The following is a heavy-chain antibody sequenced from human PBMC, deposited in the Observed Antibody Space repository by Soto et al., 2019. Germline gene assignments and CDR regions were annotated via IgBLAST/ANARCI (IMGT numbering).Heavy chain of an antibody. J-gene: IGHJ5*02. D-gene: IGHD3-16*01. CDR1: GYSFTGYY. V-gene: IGHV1-2*02. CDR2: INPNSGDT. CDR3: ARDGVPLGFDP. Sequence: ASVKHSCKASGYSFTGYYIHWVRQAPGQGLEWMGYINPNSGDTRYAQDLQGRVTMTRDTSINTASMELRRLTSDDTAVYYCARDGVPLGFDPWGQGTLVTVSS.